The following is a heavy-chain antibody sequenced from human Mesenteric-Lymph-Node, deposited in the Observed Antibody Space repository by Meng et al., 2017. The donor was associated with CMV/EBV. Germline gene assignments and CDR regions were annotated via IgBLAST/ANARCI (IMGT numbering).Heavy chain of an antibody. Sequence: SETLSLTCTVSGGSISSSSYYWGWIRQPPGKGLEWIGSIYYSGSTYYNPSLKSRVTISVDTSKNQFSLKLSSVTAADTAVYYCARNLILRYPRTTLTLDVWGQGTTVTVSS. D-gene: IGHD4-17*01. CDR1: GGSISSSSYY. J-gene: IGHJ6*02. CDR3: ARNLILRYPRTTLTLDV. CDR2: IYYSGST. V-gene: IGHV4-39*07.